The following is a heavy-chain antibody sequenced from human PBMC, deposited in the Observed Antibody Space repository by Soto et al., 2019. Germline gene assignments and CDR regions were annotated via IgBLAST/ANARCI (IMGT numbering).Heavy chain of an antibody. J-gene: IGHJ4*02. V-gene: IGHV3-30*09. D-gene: IGHD6-6*01. Sequence: SLRLSCAASGFTFSSYAMHWVRQAPGKGLEWVAVISYDGSNKYYADSVKGRFAISRDNSKNTLYLQMNSLRAEDTAVYYCARYSSSSYFDYWGQGTLVTVSS. CDR2: ISYDGSNK. CDR3: ARYSSSSYFDY. CDR1: GFTFSSYA.